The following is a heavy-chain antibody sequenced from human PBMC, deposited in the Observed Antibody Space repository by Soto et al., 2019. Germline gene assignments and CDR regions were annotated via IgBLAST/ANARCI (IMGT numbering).Heavy chain of an antibody. CDR2: VSPGDSDT. CDR1: GYTFTSYS. V-gene: IGHV5-51*01. D-gene: IGHD3-10*01. Sequence: GESLKISCKGSGYTFTSYSIAWVRQMPEEGLQWMGLVSPGDSDTIYSPSFQGQVTISVDKSISTAYLQWSGLKTSDTAMYYCAILLDYVSGTYYVVYWGPGILVTVSS. J-gene: IGHJ4*02. CDR3: AILLDYVSGTYYVVY.